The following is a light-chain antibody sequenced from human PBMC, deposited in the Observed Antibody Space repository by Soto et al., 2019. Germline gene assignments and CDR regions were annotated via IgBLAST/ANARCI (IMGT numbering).Light chain of an antibody. V-gene: IGKV1-33*01. CDR1: QDISNY. J-gene: IGKJ5*01. Sequence: DIQMTQSPSSLSASVGDRVTITCQASQDISNYLNWYQQKPGKAPKLLIYDASNLETGVPSRFSGSGSGTDFTFTISSLQPEDIATYYCQQYDNLLSFGQGTRWR. CDR3: QQYDNLLS. CDR2: DAS.